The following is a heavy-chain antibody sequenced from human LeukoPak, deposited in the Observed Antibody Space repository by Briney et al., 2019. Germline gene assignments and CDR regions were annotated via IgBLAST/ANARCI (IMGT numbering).Heavy chain of an antibody. CDR3: AREYCSSTSCYVYYFDY. CDR1: GYTLTELS. CDR2: FDPEDGET. Sequence: ASVKVSYKVSGYTLTELSMHWVRQAPGKGFEWMGGFDPEDGETIYAQKLQGRVTMTRDTSTSTVYMELSSLRSEDTAVYYCAREYCSSTSCYVYYFDYWGQGTLVTVSS. D-gene: IGHD2-2*01. V-gene: IGHV1-24*01. J-gene: IGHJ4*02.